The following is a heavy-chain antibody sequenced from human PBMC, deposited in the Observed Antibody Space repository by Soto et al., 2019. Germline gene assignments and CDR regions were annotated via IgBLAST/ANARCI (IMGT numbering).Heavy chain of an antibody. J-gene: IGHJ6*02. V-gene: IGHV3-30*18. Sequence: PGGSLRLSCAASGFTFSSYGMHWVRQAPGKGLEWVAVISYDGSNKYYADSVKGRFTISRDNSKNTLYLQMNSLRAEDTAVYYCAKEGCSGGSCHAPYYYYYGMDVWGQGTTVTVSS. CDR3: AKEGCSGGSCHAPYYYYYGMDV. D-gene: IGHD2-15*01. CDR2: ISYDGSNK. CDR1: GFTFSSYG.